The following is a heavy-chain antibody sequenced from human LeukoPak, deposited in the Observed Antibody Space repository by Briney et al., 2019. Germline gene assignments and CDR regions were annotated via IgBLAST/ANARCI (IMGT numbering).Heavy chain of an antibody. CDR2: INHSGST. Sequence: PSETLSLTCAVYGGSFSGYYWSWIRQPPGKGLEWIGEINHSGSTNYNPSLKSRVTISVGTSKNQFSLKLSSVTAADTAVYYCARGIAARPPYYFDYWGQGTLVTVSS. CDR1: GGSFSGYY. J-gene: IGHJ4*02. CDR3: ARGIAARPPYYFDY. D-gene: IGHD6-6*01. V-gene: IGHV4-34*01.